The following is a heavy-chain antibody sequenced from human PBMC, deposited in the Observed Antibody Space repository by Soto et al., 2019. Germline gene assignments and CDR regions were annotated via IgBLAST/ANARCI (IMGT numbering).Heavy chain of an antibody. CDR2: ISGSGGST. CDR3: AKGAYSSSSEGDAFDI. D-gene: IGHD6-6*01. J-gene: IGHJ3*02. V-gene: IGHV3-23*01. Sequence: GSLRLSCAASGFTFSSYAMSWVRQAPGKGLEWVSAISGSGGSTYYADSVKGRFTISRDNSKNTLYLQMNSLRAEDTAVYYCAKGAYSSSSEGDAFDIWGQGTMVNVSS. CDR1: GFTFSSYA.